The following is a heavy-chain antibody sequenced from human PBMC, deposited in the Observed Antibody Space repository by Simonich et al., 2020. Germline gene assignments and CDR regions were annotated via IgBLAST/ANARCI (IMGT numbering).Heavy chain of an antibody. D-gene: IGHD6-13*01. CDR3: ARVGYSNYYYYGMDV. V-gene: IGHV4-38-2*01. CDR2: IYHSGCT. J-gene: IGHJ6*02. CDR1: GYSISSGYY. Sequence: QVQLQESGPGLVKPSETLSLTCAVSGYSISSGYYWGWIRQPPGKGLEWIGSIYHSGCTYYTPSLRSRVTRSVDTSKNQFSLKLSSVTAADTAVYYCARVGYSNYYYYGMDVWGQGTTVTVSS.